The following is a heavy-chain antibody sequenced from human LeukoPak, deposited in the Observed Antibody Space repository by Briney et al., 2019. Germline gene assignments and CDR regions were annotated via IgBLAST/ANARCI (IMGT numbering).Heavy chain of an antibody. V-gene: IGHV4-34*01. CDR3: ARGSAIVVVPAATPGRGNWFDP. D-gene: IGHD2-2*02. CDR2: INHSGST. J-gene: IGHJ5*02. Sequence: SETLSLTCAVYGGSFSGYYWSWIRQPPGKGLEWIGEINHSGSTNYNPPLKSRVTISVDTSKNQFSLKLSSVTAADTAVYYCARGSAIVVVPAATPGRGNWFDPWGQGTLVTVSS. CDR1: GGSFSGYY.